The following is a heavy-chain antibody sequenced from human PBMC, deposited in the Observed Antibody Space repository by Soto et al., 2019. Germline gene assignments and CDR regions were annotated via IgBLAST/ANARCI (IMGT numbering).Heavy chain of an antibody. V-gene: IGHV1-69*13. CDR3: GSISVVVPAAIPDYYYYYGMDV. J-gene: IGHJ6*02. Sequence: SVKVSCKASGGTFSSYAISWVRQAPGQGLEWMGGIIPIFGTANYAQKFQGRVTITADESTSTAYMELSSLRSEDTAVYYCGSISVVVPAAIPDYYYYYGMDVWGQGTTVNVSS. CDR2: IIPIFGTA. D-gene: IGHD2-2*02. CDR1: GGTFSSYA.